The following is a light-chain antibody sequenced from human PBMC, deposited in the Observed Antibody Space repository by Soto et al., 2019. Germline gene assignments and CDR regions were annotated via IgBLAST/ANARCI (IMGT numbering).Light chain of an antibody. V-gene: IGKV1-5*03. CDR1: QSISAW. J-gene: IGKJ1*01. CDR2: KMS. Sequence: DIQISQSPSTLSASVGGTVTITCRASQSISAWLAWYQQRPGKAPKLLIYKMSASERGVPSRFSGSGSGTEFTLTISSLQPEDFATYYCQQYNSSPWTFGQGTKVDIK. CDR3: QQYNSSPWT.